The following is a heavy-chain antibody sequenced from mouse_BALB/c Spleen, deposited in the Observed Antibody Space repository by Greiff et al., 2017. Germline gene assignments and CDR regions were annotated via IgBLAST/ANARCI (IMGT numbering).Heavy chain of an antibody. V-gene: IGHV5-6-5*01. CDR3: ARGIHYYGYFDY. D-gene: IGHD1-2*01. Sequence: DVMLVESGGGLVKPGGSLKLSCAASGFTFSSYAMSWVRQTPEKRLEWVASISSGGSTYYPDSVKGRFTISRDNARNILYLQMSSLRSEDTAMYYCARGIHYYGYFDYWGQGTTLTVSS. CDR1: GFTFSSYA. CDR2: ISSGGST. J-gene: IGHJ2*01.